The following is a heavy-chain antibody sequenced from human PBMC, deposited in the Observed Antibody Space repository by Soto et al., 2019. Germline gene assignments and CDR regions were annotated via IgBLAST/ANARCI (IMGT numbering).Heavy chain of an antibody. CDR3: AREVEGSYSPADF. Sequence: QVQLVQSGPEVKKPGASVTVSCKTSGYTFTDHGIDWVRQAPGQGLEWVGWVSSYNANTNYAYNLTDRVIMTTDASTSTADLELRGLRSDDTAVYYCAREVEGSYSPADFWGQGTPVTVSS. J-gene: IGHJ4*02. D-gene: IGHD3-10*01. CDR1: GYTFTDHG. V-gene: IGHV1-18*01. CDR2: VSSYNANT.